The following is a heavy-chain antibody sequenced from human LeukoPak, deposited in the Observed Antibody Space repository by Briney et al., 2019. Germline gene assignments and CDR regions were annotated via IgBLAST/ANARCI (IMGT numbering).Heavy chain of an antibody. V-gene: IGHV1-2*02. J-gene: IGHJ5*02. CDR1: GYTFTGYY. CDR3: ARDNGWYDNNWFDP. CDR2: INPNSGGT. Sequence: ASVKVSCKTSGYTFTGYYMHWVRQAPGQGLEWMGWINPNSGGTNYAQNFQGRVTVTRDTSISTVYMELTGLRSDDTAVYYCARDNGWYDNNWFDPWGQGTLVTVSS. D-gene: IGHD6-19*01.